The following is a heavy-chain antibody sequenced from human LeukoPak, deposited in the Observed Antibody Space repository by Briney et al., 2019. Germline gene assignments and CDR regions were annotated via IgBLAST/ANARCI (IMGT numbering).Heavy chain of an antibody. V-gene: IGHV3-48*03. D-gene: IGHD6-19*01. CDR3: ARGQWLVRGVYFDY. CDR1: GYSFSSYE. J-gene: IGHJ4*02. CDR2: ISASGSTI. Sequence: GGSLRLSCAASGYSFSSYEMNWVRQAPGKGLEWVSYISASGSTIYYADSVKGRFTFSRDNSKNLLYLQMNSLRAEDTAVYYCARGQWLVRGVYFDYWGQGTLVSVSS.